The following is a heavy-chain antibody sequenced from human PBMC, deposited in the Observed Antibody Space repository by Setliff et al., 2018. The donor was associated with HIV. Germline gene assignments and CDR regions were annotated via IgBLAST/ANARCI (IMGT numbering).Heavy chain of an antibody. D-gene: IGHD2-21*01. Sequence: PSETLSLTCAVSGYSISSGYYWGWIRQPPGNGLEWIGSIYHSGSTYYNPSLKSRVTISVDTSKNQFSLKLSSVTAADTAVYYCGRCMSVAVPEYWGQGTLVTVSS. CDR2: IYHSGST. V-gene: IGHV4-38-2*01. CDR1: GYSISSGYY. J-gene: IGHJ4*02. CDR3: GRCMSVAVPEY.